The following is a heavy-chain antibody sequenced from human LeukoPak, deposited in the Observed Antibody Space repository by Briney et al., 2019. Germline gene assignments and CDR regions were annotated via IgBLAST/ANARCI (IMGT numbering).Heavy chain of an antibody. J-gene: IGHJ4*02. V-gene: IGHV4-39*01. D-gene: IGHD5-12*01. CDR2: IYYSGST. Sequence: SETLSLTCTVSGGSISIINHYWGWIRQPPGKGPVWIASIYYSGSTYYSPSLKSRVTISIDTSKNQFSLKLGSVTAADTAVYYCTRRGAGYEPIDYWGQGTLVTVSS. CDR1: GGSISIINHY. CDR3: TRRGAGYEPIDY.